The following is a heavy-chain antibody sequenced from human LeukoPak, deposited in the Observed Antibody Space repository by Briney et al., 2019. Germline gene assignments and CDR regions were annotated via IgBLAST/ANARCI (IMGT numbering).Heavy chain of an antibody. CDR1: GFTFSSYG. D-gene: IGHD6-13*01. V-gene: IGHV3-23*01. Sequence: GGSLRLSCAASGFTFSSYGMNWVRQAPGKGLEWVSVISGSGGSTYYADSVKGRFTISRDKSKNTLYLQMNSLRAEDTAVYYCAKVSIAAAGTWWFDPWGQGTLVTVSS. J-gene: IGHJ5*02. CDR3: AKVSIAAAGTWWFDP. CDR2: ISGSGGST.